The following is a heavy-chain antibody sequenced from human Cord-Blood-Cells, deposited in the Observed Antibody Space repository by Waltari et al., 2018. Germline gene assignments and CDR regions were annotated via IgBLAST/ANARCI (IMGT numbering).Heavy chain of an antibody. Sequence: EVQLLESGGGLVQPGGSLRLSCAASGFTFSSYAMSWVRQAPGKGLEWVSAISGRGGSTYCADSVKGRFTISRDNSKNTLYLQMNSLRAEDTAVYYCAKEIYSGSYGFVDYWGQGTLVTVSS. J-gene: IGHJ4*02. CDR1: GFTFSSYA. D-gene: IGHD1-26*01. V-gene: IGHV3-23*01. CDR3: AKEIYSGSYGFVDY. CDR2: ISGRGGST.